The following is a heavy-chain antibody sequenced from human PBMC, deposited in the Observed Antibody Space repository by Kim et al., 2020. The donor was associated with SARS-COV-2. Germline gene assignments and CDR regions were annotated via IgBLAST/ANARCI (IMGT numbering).Heavy chain of an antibody. CDR3: AKDPGIAAAPENWFDP. J-gene: IGHJ5*02. D-gene: IGHD6-13*01. V-gene: IGHV3-30*02. Sequence: SVKGRFTISRDNSKNTLYLQMNSLRAEDTAVYYCAKDPGIAAAPENWFDPWGQGTLVTVSS.